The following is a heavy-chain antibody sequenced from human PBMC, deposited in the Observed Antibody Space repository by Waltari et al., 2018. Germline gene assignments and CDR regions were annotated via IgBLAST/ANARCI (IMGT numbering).Heavy chain of an antibody. D-gene: IGHD7-27*01. CDR1: GYSISSGYY. V-gene: IGHV4-38-2*01. J-gene: IGHJ3*02. CDR2: IDHSGST. CDR3: ARNAGANDAFDI. Sequence: QVQLQESGPGLVKPSETLSLTCAVSGYSISSGYYWGWIRQPPGKGREWIGSIDHSGSTYSHPSLKSRVTISVDTSKNQFSLKLSSVTAADTAVYYCARNAGANDAFDIWGQGTMVTVSS.